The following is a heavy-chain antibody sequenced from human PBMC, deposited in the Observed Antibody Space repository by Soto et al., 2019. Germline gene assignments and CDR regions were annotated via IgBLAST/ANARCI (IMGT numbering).Heavy chain of an antibody. CDR2: IIPISRTA. Sequence: QVQLVQSGAEMKKPGSSVKVSCKTSGDTFSSYAINWVRQAPGQGLEWMGGIIPISRTANYAQKFQGRVTIIADESTTTAYMELSSLRPEDTAVYYCAREIKNCGGDCSFAYWGQGTLVTVSS. CDR3: AREIKNCGGDCSFAY. J-gene: IGHJ4*02. D-gene: IGHD2-21*02. CDR1: GDTFSSYA. V-gene: IGHV1-69*01.